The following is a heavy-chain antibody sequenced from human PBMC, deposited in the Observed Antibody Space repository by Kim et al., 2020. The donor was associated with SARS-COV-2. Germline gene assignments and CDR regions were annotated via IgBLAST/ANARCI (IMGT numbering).Heavy chain of an antibody. CDR2: TYYRSKWYN. CDR1: GDSVSSNSAA. Sequence: SQTLSLTCAISGDSVSSNSAAWNWIRQSPSRGLEWLGRTYYRSKWYNDYAVSVKSRITINPDTSKNQFSLQLNSVTPEDTAVYYCASGYCSSTSCYTYYHYGMDVWGQGTTVTVSS. J-gene: IGHJ6*02. CDR3: ASGYCSSTSCYTYYHYGMDV. V-gene: IGHV6-1*01. D-gene: IGHD2-2*02.